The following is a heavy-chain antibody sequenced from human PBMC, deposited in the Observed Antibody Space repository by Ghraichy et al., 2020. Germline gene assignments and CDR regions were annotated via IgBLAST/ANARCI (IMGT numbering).Heavy chain of an antibody. D-gene: IGHD6-19*01. Sequence: SETLSLTCAVYGGSFSGYYWSWIRQPPGKGLEWIGEINHSGSTNYNPSLKSRVTISVDTSKNQFSLKLSSVTAADTAVYYCARGFHSSGWYETGAFDIWGQGTMVTVSS. CDR3: ARGFHSSGWYETGAFDI. J-gene: IGHJ3*02. CDR1: GGSFSGYY. V-gene: IGHV4-34*01. CDR2: INHSGST.